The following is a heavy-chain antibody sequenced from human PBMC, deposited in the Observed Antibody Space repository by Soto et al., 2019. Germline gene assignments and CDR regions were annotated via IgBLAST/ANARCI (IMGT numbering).Heavy chain of an antibody. V-gene: IGHV3-33*08. CDR3: ARDLVVVASASYYYGMDV. D-gene: IGHD2-15*01. CDR2: IWYDGSNK. CDR1: GLSVSSNF. Sequence: GGSLRLSCAASGLSVSSNFMIWARQAPGKGLEWVAVIWYDGSNKYDADSVKGRFTISRDNSKNTLYLQMNSLRAEDTAVYYCARDLVVVASASYYYGMDVWGRGTTVTVSS. J-gene: IGHJ6*02.